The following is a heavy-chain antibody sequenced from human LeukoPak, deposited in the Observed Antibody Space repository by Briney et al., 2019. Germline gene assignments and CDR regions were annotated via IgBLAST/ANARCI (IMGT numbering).Heavy chain of an antibody. J-gene: IGHJ5*02. CDR3: ARDKYSYGYNWFDP. V-gene: IGHV3-20*04. CDR1: GFTFDDYG. CDR2: INWNGGST. D-gene: IGHD5-18*01. Sequence: GGSLRLSCAASGFTFDDYGMSWVRQAPGKGLEWVSGINWNGGSTSYADSVKGRFTISRDNAKNSLYLQMNSLRAEDTALYYCARDKYSYGYNWFDPWGQGTLVTVSS.